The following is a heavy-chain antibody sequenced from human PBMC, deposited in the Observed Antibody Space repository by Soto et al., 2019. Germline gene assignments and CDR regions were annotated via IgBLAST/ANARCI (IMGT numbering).Heavy chain of an antibody. CDR3: TADLPTPFPQVDH. V-gene: IGHV3-15*07. Sequence: EVQMVESGGGFVKPGGSLGLSCVASGFTFKGAWMNWVRQAPGKGLEWVGRVKSKVDGGTIDYAAPVKGRFTISRDDSKDTVYLQMNSLKTEDTAVYYCTADLPTPFPQVDHWGQGTLATVSS. D-gene: IGHD4-4*01. CDR2: VKSKVDGGTI. CDR1: GFTFKGAW. J-gene: IGHJ4*02.